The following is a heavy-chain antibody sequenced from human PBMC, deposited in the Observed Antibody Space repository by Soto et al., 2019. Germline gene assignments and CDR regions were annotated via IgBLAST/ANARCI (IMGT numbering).Heavy chain of an antibody. CDR1: GFTFRDYY. CDR3: AREYYYTMDV. J-gene: IGHJ6*02. V-gene: IGHV3-11*05. Sequence: QVQLVESGGGLVRPGGSLRLSCEASGFTFRDYYMTWFRQAPGKGLEWLSYIDSSTKYTNYADSVKGRFTISRDNAKNSLYLQMNSLRAYYTAVYYCAREYYYTMDVRGQGTMVTVSS. CDR2: IDSSTKYT.